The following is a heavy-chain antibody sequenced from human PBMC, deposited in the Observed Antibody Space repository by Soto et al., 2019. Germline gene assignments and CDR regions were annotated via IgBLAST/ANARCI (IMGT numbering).Heavy chain of an antibody. CDR3: ARAEEGGSSWDYAFDI. V-gene: IGHV3-11*01. J-gene: IGHJ3*02. CDR2: ISSSGSTI. D-gene: IGHD6-13*01. CDR1: GFTFSDYY. Sequence: GRSLRLSCAASGFTFSDYYMSWIRQAPGKGLEWVSYISSSGSTIYYADSVKGRFTISRDNAKNSLYLQMNSLRAEDTAVYYCARAEEGGSSWDYAFDIWGQGTMVTVSS.